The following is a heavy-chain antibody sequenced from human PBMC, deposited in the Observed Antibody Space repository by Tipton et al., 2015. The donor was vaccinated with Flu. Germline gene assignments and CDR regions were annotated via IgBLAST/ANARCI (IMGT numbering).Heavy chain of an antibody. Sequence: TLSLTCAISGYSISSSHWWGWIRQPPGKGLEWIGYIFYSGSTHYSPSLKSRVTMSVDTSKNQVSLRLSSVTVVDTAVYYCARRKDAFDIWGQGTMVTVSS. D-gene: IGHD1-14*01. CDR1: GYSISSSHW. CDR2: IFYSGST. J-gene: IGHJ3*02. CDR3: ARRKDAFDI. V-gene: IGHV4-28*01.